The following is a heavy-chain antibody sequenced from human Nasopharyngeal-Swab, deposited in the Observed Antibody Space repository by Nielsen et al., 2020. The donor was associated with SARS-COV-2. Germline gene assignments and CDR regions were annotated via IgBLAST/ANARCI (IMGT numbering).Heavy chain of an antibody. J-gene: IGHJ4*02. V-gene: IGHV3-21*01. CDR3: ARAAGSDY. D-gene: IGHD6-19*01. Sequence: WIRQPPGKGLEWVSSISSSSSYIYYADSVKGRFTISRDNAKNSLYLQMNSLRAEDTAVYYCARAAGSDYWGQGTLVTVSS. CDR2: ISSSSSYI.